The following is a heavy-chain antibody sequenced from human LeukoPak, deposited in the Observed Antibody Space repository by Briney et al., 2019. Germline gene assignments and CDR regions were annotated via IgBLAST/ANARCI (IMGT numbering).Heavy chain of an antibody. CDR1: GFTFGSHA. D-gene: IGHD3-10*01. CDR3: AKMTDSTPYSSGTFDS. CDR2: IFGSGGSP. Sequence: GGSLRLSCEASGFTFGSHAMYWVRQAPGKGLEWVAGIFGSGGSPYYADSVKGRFTISRDNSRNTLYLQMSRLRAEDTALFYCAKMTDSTPYSSGTFDSWGQGTLVTVSS. J-gene: IGHJ4*02. V-gene: IGHV3-23*01.